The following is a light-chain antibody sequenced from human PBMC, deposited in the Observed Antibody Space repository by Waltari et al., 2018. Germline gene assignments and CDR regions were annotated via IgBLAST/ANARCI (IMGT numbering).Light chain of an antibody. CDR2: DAA. J-gene: IGKJ4*01. CDR1: QHISSF. V-gene: IGKV3-11*01. CDR3: QQRYNWLALT. Sequence: EIVWRQSPATLSLSPGESATLSCRASQHISSFLAWYQQKHGQSPRLLIYDAANKATGIPDRFSGSGSGTYFTLTISSLEPEDFAVYFCQQRYNWLALTFRGGTTVEIK.